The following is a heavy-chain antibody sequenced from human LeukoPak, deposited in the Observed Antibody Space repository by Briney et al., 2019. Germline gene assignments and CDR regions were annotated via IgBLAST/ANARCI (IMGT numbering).Heavy chain of an antibody. CDR3: ARCISSGWYSFDY. CDR2: ISSSSSTI. V-gene: IGHV3-48*01. J-gene: IGHJ4*02. D-gene: IGHD6-19*01. Sequence: GGSLRLSCAASGFTFSSYSMNWVRQAPGKGLEWVSYISSSSSTIYYADSVKGRFTISRDNAKNSLYLQMNSLRAEDTAVYYCARCISSGWYSFDYWGQGTLVTVSS. CDR1: GFTFSSYS.